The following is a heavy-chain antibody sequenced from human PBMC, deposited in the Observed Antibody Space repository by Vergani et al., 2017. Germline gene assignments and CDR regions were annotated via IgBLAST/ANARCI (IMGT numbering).Heavy chain of an antibody. J-gene: IGHJ4*02. D-gene: IGHD3-10*01. CDR3: ARDFHLFGELLXFDY. CDR2: ISSSSSYI. V-gene: IGHV3-21*01. Sequence: EVQLVESGGGLVKPGGSLRLSCAASGFTFSSYSMNWVRQAPGKGLEWVSSISSSSSYIYYADSVKGRFTISRDNAKNSLYLQMNSLGAEDTAVYYCARDFHLFGELLXFDYWGQGTLVTVSS. CDR1: GFTFSSYS.